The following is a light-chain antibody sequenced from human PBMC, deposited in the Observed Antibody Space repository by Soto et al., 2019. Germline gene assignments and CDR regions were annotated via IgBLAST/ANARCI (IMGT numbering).Light chain of an antibody. CDR1: QSISGY. V-gene: IGKV1-39*01. Sequence: DIHMTQSPSSLSASVGDRVTITCQASQSISGYLNWYQQNPGKAPKLLISAASSLQSGVPSRFSGSGSGTAFTLTISNLQPEDFATYYCQQSYSNPITFGQGTRLEIK. CDR3: QQSYSNPIT. J-gene: IGKJ5*01. CDR2: AAS.